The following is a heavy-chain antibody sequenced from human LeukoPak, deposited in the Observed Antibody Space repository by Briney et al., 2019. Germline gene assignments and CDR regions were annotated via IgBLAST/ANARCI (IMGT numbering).Heavy chain of an antibody. D-gene: IGHD6-19*01. V-gene: IGHV3-30*02. CDR2: ILYDGTNK. CDR1: GFTFSSFG. Sequence: GGSLRLSCAASGFTFSSFGMHWVRQAPGQGLEWVAFILYDGTNKYYADSVKGRFTISRDNSKNTLYLQMNSLRAEDTAVYYCARVGRNRYSSGWYEGRFDYWGQGTLVTVSS. J-gene: IGHJ4*02. CDR3: ARVGRNRYSSGWYEGRFDY.